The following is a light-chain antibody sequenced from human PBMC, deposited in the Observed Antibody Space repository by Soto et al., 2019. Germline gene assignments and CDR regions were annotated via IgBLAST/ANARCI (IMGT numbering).Light chain of an antibody. V-gene: IGKV3-11*01. Sequence: EVVLTQSPVTLSLSPGXXXXXXXXASQSFRGLLAWYQQKPGQAPRLLIYDAYNRATGIPPRFSGSGSGTDFTLTISSLEPEDSAVYYCQQRHMWPITFGQGTRLEIK. CDR1: QSFRGL. CDR3: QQRHMWPIT. J-gene: IGKJ5*01. CDR2: DAY.